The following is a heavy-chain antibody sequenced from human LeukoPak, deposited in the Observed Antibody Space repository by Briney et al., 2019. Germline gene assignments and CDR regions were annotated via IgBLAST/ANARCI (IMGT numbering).Heavy chain of an antibody. CDR1: GFTFSTYG. CDR2: IRYDGSNK. D-gene: IGHD6-19*01. CDR3: ARGVAISSSGWYDTFDY. J-gene: IGHJ4*02. V-gene: IGHV3-30*02. Sequence: PGGSLRLSCAASGFTFSTYGMHWVRQAPGKGLEWVAFIRYDGSNKYYADSVKGRFTISRDNSKNTLYLQMGSLRADDMAVYYCARGVAISSSGWYDTFDYWGQGALVTVSS.